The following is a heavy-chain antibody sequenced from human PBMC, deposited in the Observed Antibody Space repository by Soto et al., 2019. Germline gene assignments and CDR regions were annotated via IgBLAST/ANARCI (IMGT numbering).Heavy chain of an antibody. CDR1: GGSFSGYD. D-gene: IGHD1-7*01. Sequence: PSETLSLTCAVYGGSFSGYDWTWISQPPGTGLEWIGEINHSGSTNYNPSLKSRVTISVDTSKNQFSLKLTSVTAADTAVYYCARDIRTRNYGPYWGQGTLVTVSS. CDR2: INHSGST. J-gene: IGHJ4*02. V-gene: IGHV4-34*01. CDR3: ARDIRTRNYGPY.